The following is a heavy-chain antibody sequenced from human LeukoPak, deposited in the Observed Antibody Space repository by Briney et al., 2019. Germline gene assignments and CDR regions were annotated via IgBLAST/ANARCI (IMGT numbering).Heavy chain of an antibody. D-gene: IGHD3-10*01. CDR3: ARDGEYGTGSYYRGSFDY. V-gene: IGHV1-2*02. J-gene: IGHJ4*02. Sequence: GASVKVSCKASGYSFTAFYIHWVRQAPGQGLEWMGWIHTRSGDTRYAQKFQGRVTMARDTSISTVYMDLSSLGSDDTAVYYCARDGEYGTGSYYRGSFDYWGQGILVTVSS. CDR1: GYSFTAFY. CDR2: IHTRSGDT.